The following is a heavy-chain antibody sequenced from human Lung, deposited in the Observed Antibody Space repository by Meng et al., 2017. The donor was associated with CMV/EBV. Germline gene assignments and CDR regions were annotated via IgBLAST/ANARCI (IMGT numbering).Heavy chain of an antibody. V-gene: IGHV1-8*01. Sequence: ASVXVSXXAPGYTFTCYDINWVRQATGQGLEWMGWMNPNSGNTGYAQKFQGRVTMTRNTSISTAYMELSSLRSEDTAVYYCARGKGSHYYYYGMDVWGQGTXVTVSS. J-gene: IGHJ6*02. CDR3: ARGKGSHYYYYGMDV. CDR1: GYTFTCYD. CDR2: MNPNSGNT. D-gene: IGHD6-13*01.